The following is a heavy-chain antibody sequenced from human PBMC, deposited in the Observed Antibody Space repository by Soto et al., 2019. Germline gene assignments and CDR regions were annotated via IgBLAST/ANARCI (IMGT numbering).Heavy chain of an antibody. J-gene: IGHJ4*02. CDR3: ARTSSSYYDFWSGYSRDYYFDY. D-gene: IGHD3-3*01. CDR1: GYTFTSYG. V-gene: IGHV1-18*01. CDR2: ISAYNGNT. Sequence: RASVKVSCKASGYTFTSYGISWVRQAPGQGLEWMGWISAYNGNTNYAQKLQGRVTMTTDTSTSTAYMELRSLRSDDTAVYYCARTSSSYYDFWSGYSRDYYFDYWGQGTLVTVSS.